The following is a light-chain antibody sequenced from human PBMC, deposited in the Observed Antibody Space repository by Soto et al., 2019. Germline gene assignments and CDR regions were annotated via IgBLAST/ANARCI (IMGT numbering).Light chain of an antibody. CDR1: QDISDV. Sequence: MTQSPSALSAYVGDRVTITCQASQDISDVLNWYQQQPGKAPKVLIYDASKLQTGVPSRFSGRGSGKDFTFTISSLQPDDSGTYYCQQFYDLPITFGQGRLPEI. CDR3: QQFYDLPIT. CDR2: DAS. V-gene: IGKV1-33*01. J-gene: IGKJ5*01.